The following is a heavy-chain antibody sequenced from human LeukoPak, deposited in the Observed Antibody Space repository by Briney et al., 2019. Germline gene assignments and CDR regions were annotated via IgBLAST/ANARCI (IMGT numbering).Heavy chain of an antibody. V-gene: IGHV1-69*13. CDR1: GGTFSGYA. J-gene: IGHJ5*02. Sequence: SVKVSCKASGGTFSGYAISWVRQAPGQGLEWMGGIIPIFGTANYAQKFQGRVTITADESTSTAYMELSSLRSEDTAVYYCARSFSGYFNWFDPWGQGTLVTVSS. D-gene: IGHD3-22*01. CDR2: IIPIFGTA. CDR3: ARSFSGYFNWFDP.